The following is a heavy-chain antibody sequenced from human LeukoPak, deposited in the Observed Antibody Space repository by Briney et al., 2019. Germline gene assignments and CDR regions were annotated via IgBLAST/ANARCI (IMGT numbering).Heavy chain of an antibody. CDR3: ARERNGDYGEVYLDY. J-gene: IGHJ4*02. V-gene: IGHV4-59*01. CDR2: IYYSGST. Sequence: SETLSLTCTVSGGSISSYYWSWIRQPPGKGLEWIGYIYYSGSTNYNPSLKSRVTISVDTSKNQFSLKLSSVTAADTAVYYCARERNGDYGEVYLDYWGQGTLVTVSS. D-gene: IGHD4-17*01. CDR1: GGSISSYY.